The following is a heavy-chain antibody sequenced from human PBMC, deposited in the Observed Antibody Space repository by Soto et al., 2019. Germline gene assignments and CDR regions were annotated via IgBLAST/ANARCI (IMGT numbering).Heavy chain of an antibody. V-gene: IGHV3-64*02. CDR3: ARVFYDSGGNYYDY. CDR2: ISSSGDKT. CDR1: GFTFSSYA. J-gene: IGHJ4*02. Sequence: GGSLRLSCAASGFTFSSYAMHWVRQAPGKGLEYVSAISSSGDKTYYTDSVKGRFTISRDNSKNTLYLQMGSLRAEDMVVYYCARVFYDSGGNYYDYWGQGTLVTVSS. D-gene: IGHD3-22*01.